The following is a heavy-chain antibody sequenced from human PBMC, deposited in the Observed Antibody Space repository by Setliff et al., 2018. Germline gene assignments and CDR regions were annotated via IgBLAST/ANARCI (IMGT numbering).Heavy chain of an antibody. CDR3: ARTGTYRYFDY. V-gene: IGHV4-39*01. D-gene: IGHD1-1*01. Sequence: PSETLSLTCKVSGDSMNSGVYYWAWIRQPPGKGLEWIGRIYSGGTTYYNSSLKSRVTISVDTSKSQLSLRLNSVTAADTAVYYCARTGTYRYFDYWGRGTLVTVSS. CDR2: IYSGGTT. CDR1: GDSMNSGVYY. J-gene: IGHJ4*02.